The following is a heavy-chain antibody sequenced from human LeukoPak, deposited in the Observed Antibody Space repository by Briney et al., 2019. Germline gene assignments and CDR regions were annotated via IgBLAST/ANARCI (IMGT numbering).Heavy chain of an antibody. J-gene: IGHJ5*02. Sequence: PSRTLSLTCTVSGDSITSGSYYWTWIRQSAGGGLDHIGRVYPNGNAYYNPSLRSRVTISIDTSRDQFSLNLISATAADTAVYYCARGDCGVECPGYNYFDPWGQGILVTVSS. V-gene: IGHV4-61*02. CDR1: GDSITSGSYY. CDR2: VYPNGNA. D-gene: IGHD2-21*01. CDR3: ARGDCGVECPGYNYFDP.